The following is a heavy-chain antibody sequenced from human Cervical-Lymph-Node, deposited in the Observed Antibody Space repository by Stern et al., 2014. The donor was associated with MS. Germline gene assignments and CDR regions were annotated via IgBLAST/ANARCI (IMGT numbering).Heavy chain of an antibody. D-gene: IGHD1-7*01. V-gene: IGHV3-7*01. CDR2: IKTDGSKK. CDR1: GFTFSNYW. Sequence: VQLVQSGGGLVQPGESLRLSCAVSGFTFSNYWMTWVRQAPGKGLEWVASIKTDGSKKSYVASVKGRFTISRDNAKNSLYLQMNSLRAEDTAVYYCARAVRELGTWGQGTLVTVSS. J-gene: IGHJ5*02. CDR3: ARAVRELGT.